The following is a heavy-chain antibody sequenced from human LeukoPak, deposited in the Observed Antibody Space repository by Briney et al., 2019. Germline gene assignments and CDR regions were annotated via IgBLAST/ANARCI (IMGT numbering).Heavy chain of an antibody. V-gene: IGHV3-33*01. CDR3: ARVHYSGSGSYYPYYHYGMDV. CDR1: GFTFSSYG. J-gene: IGHJ6*02. CDR2: IWYDGNNK. Sequence: PGRSLRLSCAASGFTFSSYGMHWVRQAPGKGLEWVAVIWYDGNNKYYAGSVKGRLTISRDNSKNTLYLQMNSLRAEDTAVYYCARVHYSGSGSYYPYYHYGMDVWGQGTTVTVSS. D-gene: IGHD3-10*01.